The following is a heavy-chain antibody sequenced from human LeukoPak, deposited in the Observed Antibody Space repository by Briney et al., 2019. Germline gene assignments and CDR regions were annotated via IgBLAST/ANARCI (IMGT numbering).Heavy chain of an antibody. J-gene: IGHJ4*02. CDR3: ARGLMATMVDY. Sequence: SVKVSCKASGGTFSSYAISWVRQAPGQGLEWMGRIIPILGIANYAQKFQGRVTITADKSTSTAYMELSSLRSEDTAVYYCARGLMATMVDYWGQGALVTVSS. V-gene: IGHV1-69*04. CDR1: GGTFSSYA. CDR2: IIPILGIA. D-gene: IGHD5-24*01.